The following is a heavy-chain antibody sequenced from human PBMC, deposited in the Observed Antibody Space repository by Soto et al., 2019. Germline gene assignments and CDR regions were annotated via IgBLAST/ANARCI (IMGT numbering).Heavy chain of an antibody. CDR1: GGSIGSSAYY. V-gene: IGHV4-31*03. J-gene: IGHJ6*03. D-gene: IGHD3-22*01. Sequence: QLQLQESGPGLVKPSQTLSLTCNVSGGSIGSSAYYWSWIRQHPGKGLEWIGYIFYSGGTYYHPSLMSRVTISGDRSQNQAPLKRPSVTAADTAMYYSAREKITMTPATFYYVDVRGKGTPVSVTS. CDR2: IFYSGGT. CDR3: AREKITMTPATFYYVDV.